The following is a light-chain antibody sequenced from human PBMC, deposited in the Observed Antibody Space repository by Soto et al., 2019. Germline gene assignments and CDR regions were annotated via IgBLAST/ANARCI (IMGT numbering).Light chain of an antibody. CDR3: QQYHSWPPRT. Sequence: ESVLTQSPGTLSLSPGQRATLSCRAIQSVSSNYLAWYQQKPGQAPRLLIYDASNRATGIPARFSGSGSGTDFTLTISSLEPEDFAVYYCQQYHSWPPRTFGQGTKVDIK. V-gene: IGKV3-20*01. CDR1: QSVSSNY. CDR2: DAS. J-gene: IGKJ1*01.